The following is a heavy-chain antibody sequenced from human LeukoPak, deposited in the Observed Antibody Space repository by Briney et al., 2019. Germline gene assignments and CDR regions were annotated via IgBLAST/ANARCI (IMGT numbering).Heavy chain of an antibody. CDR3: ARDLQVVPYEHVYFDY. Sequence: ASVKVSCQASLGTFSSYAISWVRRAPGQGLEWMGWINPNSGGTNYAQKFQGRVTMTRDTSISTAYMELSRLRSDDTAVYYCARDLQVVPYEHVYFDYWGQGTLVTVSS. V-gene: IGHV1-2*02. D-gene: IGHD2-2*01. J-gene: IGHJ4*02. CDR2: INPNSGGT. CDR1: LGTFSSYA.